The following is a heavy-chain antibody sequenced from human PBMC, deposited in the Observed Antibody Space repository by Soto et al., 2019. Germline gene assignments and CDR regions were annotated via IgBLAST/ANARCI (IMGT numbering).Heavy chain of an antibody. CDR3: ARGSSTRRVCFDY. D-gene: IGHD6-6*01. Sequence: EVQLVESGGGLVQPGRSLRLSCAASGFTFDDYAMHWVRQAPWKGLEWASGISWNSGSIGYADSVKGRVTISRDNAKNSLYLQMNRLRAEDTALYYCARGSSTRRVCFDYWGQGTLVTVSS. CDR1: GFTFDDYA. CDR2: ISWNSGSI. V-gene: IGHV3-9*01. J-gene: IGHJ4*02.